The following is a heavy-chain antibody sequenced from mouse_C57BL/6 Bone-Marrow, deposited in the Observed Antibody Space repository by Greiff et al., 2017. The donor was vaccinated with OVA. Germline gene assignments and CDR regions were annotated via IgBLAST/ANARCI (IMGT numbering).Heavy chain of an antibody. V-gene: IGHV1-4*01. CDR3: ARSASTVVATKYFDV. CDR2: INPSSGYT. J-gene: IGHJ1*03. Sequence: QVQLQQSGAELARPGASVKMPCKASGYTFTSYTMHWVKQRPGQGLEWIGYINPSSGYTKYNQKFKDKATLTADKSSSTAYMQLSSLTSEDSAVYYCARSASTVVATKYFDVWGTGTTVTVSS. D-gene: IGHD1-1*01. CDR1: GYTFTSYT.